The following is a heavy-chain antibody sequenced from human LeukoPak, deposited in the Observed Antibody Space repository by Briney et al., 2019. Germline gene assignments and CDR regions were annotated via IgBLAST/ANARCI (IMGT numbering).Heavy chain of an antibody. D-gene: IGHD1-1*01. CDR1: GFTFGDYA. V-gene: IGHV3-49*03. Sequence: GGSLRLSCTASGFTFGDYAMSWFRQAPGKGLEWVGFIRSKAYGGTTEYAAPVKGRFTISRDDSKSIAYLQMNSLKTEDTAVYYCTRELFPYNWNDAFDYWGQGTLVTVSS. J-gene: IGHJ4*02. CDR3: TRELFPYNWNDAFDY. CDR2: IRSKAYGGTT.